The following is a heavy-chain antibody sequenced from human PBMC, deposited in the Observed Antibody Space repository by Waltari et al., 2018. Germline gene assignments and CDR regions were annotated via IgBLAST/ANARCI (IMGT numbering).Heavy chain of an antibody. CDR3: ARGPLVPYNWFDP. V-gene: IGHV4-4*02. Sequence: VQLQESGPGLVKPSGTLSLTCAVSGGFISSNNWWSWVRQSPGKGLEWIGEIYHDGSTNFNPSLKSRVSISVDKSKNQFSLNLNSVTAADTAIYYCARGPLVPYNWFDPWGQGTLVTVSS. D-gene: IGHD2-15*01. J-gene: IGHJ5*02. CDR1: GGFISSNNW. CDR2: IYHDGST.